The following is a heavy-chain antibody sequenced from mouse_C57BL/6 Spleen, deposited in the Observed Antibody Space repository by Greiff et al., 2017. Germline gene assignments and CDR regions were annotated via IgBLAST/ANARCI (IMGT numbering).Heavy chain of an antibody. CDR3: ARSTTVVATDY. Sequence: QVQLQQPGAELVRPGSSVKLSCKASGYTFTSYWMDWVKQRPGQGLEWIGNIYPSDSETHYNQKFKDKATLTVAKSASTAYMQLSSLTSEDSAVYYCARSTTVVATDYWGQGTTLTVSS. CDR2: IYPSDSET. D-gene: IGHD1-1*01. V-gene: IGHV1-61*01. J-gene: IGHJ2*01. CDR1: GYTFTSYW.